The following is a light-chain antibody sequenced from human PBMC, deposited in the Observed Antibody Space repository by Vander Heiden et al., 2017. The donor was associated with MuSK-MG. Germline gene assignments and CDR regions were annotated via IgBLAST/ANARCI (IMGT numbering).Light chain of an antibody. V-gene: IGLV3-21*02. CDR2: DDD. CDR1: DVRYKT. CDR3: QVSNISGDQLL. Sequence: SDVLTQPPSVSVAPGQTARIICGGHDVRYKTVQWYKKRPGQSPVRVVFDDDGRPSGIPERIFGSKSGDTATLTITTVEAGDEADDYCQVSNISGDQLLFGGGTKLTVL. J-gene: IGLJ3*02.